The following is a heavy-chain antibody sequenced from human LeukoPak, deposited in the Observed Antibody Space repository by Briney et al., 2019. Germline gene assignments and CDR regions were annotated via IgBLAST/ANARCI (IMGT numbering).Heavy chain of an antibody. Sequence: TGGSLRLSCAASGFTFSDYYMSWIRQAPGKGLEWVSYISSSGSTIYYADSVKGRFTISRDNAKNSLYLQMNSLRAEDTAVYYCALDFEAVTTFDYWGQGTLVTVSS. CDR3: ALDFEAVTTFDY. CDR2: ISSSGSTI. D-gene: IGHD4-17*01. J-gene: IGHJ4*02. V-gene: IGHV3-11*04. CDR1: GFTFSDYY.